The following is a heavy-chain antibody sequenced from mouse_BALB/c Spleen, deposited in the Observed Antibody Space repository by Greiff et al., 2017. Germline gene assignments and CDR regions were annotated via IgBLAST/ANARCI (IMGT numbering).Heavy chain of an antibody. D-gene: IGHD2-3*01. CDR3: ARGMGEDY. Sequence: EVHLVESGGGLVQPGGSLRLSCATSGFTFTDYYMSWVRQPPGKALEWLGFIRNKANGYTTEYSASVKGRFTISRDNSQSILYLQMNTLRAEDSATYYCARGMGEDYWGQGTTLTVSS. CDR1: GFTFTDYY. CDR2: IRNKANGYTT. V-gene: IGHV7-3*02. J-gene: IGHJ2*01.